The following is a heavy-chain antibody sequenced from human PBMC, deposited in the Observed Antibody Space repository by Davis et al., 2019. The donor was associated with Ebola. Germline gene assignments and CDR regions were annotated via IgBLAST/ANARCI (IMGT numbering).Heavy chain of an antibody. CDR1: AFTFDAYA. CDR3: VRPDNLTGLYYFDY. D-gene: IGHD3-9*01. CDR2: ISWNSGSK. Sequence: SCSASAFTFDAYAMHWVRQTPGKGLEWVSGISWNSGSKAYADSVKGRFTISRDNAKNSLYLQMNSLRAEDTAVYYCVRPDNLTGLYYFDYWGQGTLVTVSS. J-gene: IGHJ4*02. V-gene: IGHV3-9*01.